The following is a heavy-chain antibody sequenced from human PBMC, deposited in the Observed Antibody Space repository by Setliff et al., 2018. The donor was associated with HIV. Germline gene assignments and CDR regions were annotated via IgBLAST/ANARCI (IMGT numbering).Heavy chain of an antibody. J-gene: IGHJ4*02. V-gene: IGHV4-59*08. CDR1: GGSISSYY. CDR3: ARGYGAAGGGY. Sequence: PSETLSLTCKVSGGSISSYYWSWIRQPPGKGLEWIGYIYYSGGTNYNPSLRSRVTMSVDTSKNLFSLKLSSVTAADTAVYYCARGYGAAGGGYWGQGTLVTVSS. CDR2: IYYSGGT. D-gene: IGHD6-25*01.